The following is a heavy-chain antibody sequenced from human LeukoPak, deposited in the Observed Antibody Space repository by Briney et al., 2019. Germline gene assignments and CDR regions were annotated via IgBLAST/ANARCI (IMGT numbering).Heavy chain of an antibody. V-gene: IGHV1-2*02. J-gene: IGHJ4*02. CDR1: GYTFTSYD. D-gene: IGHD2-2*01. CDR2: INPNSGGT. CDR3: ASGTTDIVVVPATLRNYYFDY. Sequence: ASVKVSCKASGYTFTSYDINWVRQAPGQGLEWMGWINPNSGGTNYAQKFQGRVTMTRDTSISTAYMELSRLRSDDTAVYYCASGTTDIVVVPATLRNYYFDYWGQGTLVTVSS.